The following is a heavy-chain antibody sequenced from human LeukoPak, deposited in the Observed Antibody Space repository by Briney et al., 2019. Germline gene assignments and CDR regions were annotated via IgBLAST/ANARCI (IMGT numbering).Heavy chain of an antibody. CDR1: GGSISSYY. J-gene: IGHJ5*02. Sequence: SETLSLTCTVSGGSISSYYWSWIRQPPGKGLEWIGYIYYSGSTYYNPSLKSRVTISVDTSKNQFSLKLSSVTAADTAVYYCARGYWFDPWGQGTLVTVSS. CDR3: ARGYWFDP. CDR2: IYYSGST. V-gene: IGHV4-59*12.